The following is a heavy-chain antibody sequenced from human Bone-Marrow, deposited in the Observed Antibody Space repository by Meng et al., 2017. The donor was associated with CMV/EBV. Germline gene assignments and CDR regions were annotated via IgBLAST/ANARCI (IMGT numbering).Heavy chain of an antibody. V-gene: IGHV4-34*01. D-gene: IGHD2-2*03. CDR3: ARDYARGSFGYCSSTSCNYYYYGMDV. CDR1: GGSFSGYY. Sequence: SETLSLTCAVYGGSFSGYYWSWIRQPPGKGLEWIGEINHSGSTNYNPSLKSRVTISVDTSKNQFSLKLSSVTAADTAVYYCARDYARGSFGYCSSTSCNYYYYGMDVWGQGTTVTVSS. J-gene: IGHJ6*02. CDR2: INHSGST.